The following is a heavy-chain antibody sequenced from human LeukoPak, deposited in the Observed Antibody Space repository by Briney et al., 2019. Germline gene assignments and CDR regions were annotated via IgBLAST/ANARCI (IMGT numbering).Heavy chain of an antibody. J-gene: IGHJ6*04. D-gene: IGHD3-9*01. Sequence: ASVKVSCKTSGYTLTTYGISWVRQAPGQGLEWMGWISAYNGDTNYAQNLQGRVTLTTDTSTSSAYMELRSLRSDDTAVYYCARVPPYYDILTGYYTLLGMDVWGKGTTVTVSS. V-gene: IGHV1-18*01. CDR3: ARVPPYYDILTGYYTLLGMDV. CDR1: GYTLTTYG. CDR2: ISAYNGDT.